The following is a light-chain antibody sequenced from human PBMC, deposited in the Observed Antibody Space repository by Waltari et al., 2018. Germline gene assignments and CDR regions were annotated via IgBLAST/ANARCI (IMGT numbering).Light chain of an antibody. V-gene: IGKV2-28*01. CDR1: QSLLQSNGYNY. Sequence: DIVVTQSPLSLPVTPGEPASISCRSTQSLLQSNGYNYLDWYLQKPGQAPQLLMYLGSNRAAGVPDRFSGSGSGTNCTLKISRVEAEYVGVYYCMQALQPPWTFGQGTKVEI. J-gene: IGKJ1*01. CDR3: MQALQPPWT. CDR2: LGS.